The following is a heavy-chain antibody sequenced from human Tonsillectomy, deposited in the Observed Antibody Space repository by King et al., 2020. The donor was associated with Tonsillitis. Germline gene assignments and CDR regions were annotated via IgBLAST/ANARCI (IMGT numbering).Heavy chain of an antibody. CDR2: ISWNSGNI. D-gene: IGHD2-15*01. J-gene: IGHJ4*02. Sequence: VQLVESGGGLVQPGRSLRLSCAASGFIFDDYAMHWVRQAPGKGLEWVSSISWNSGNIGYADSVKGRFTISRDNAKNSLYLQMNSLRAEDTALYYCAKSTPNYSFDYWGQGTLVSVSS. CDR1: GFIFDDYA. CDR3: AKSTPNYSFDY. V-gene: IGHV3-9*01.